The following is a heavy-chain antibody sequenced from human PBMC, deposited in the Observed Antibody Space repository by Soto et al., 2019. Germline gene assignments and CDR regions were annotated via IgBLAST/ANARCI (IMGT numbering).Heavy chain of an antibody. CDR1: GGTFSSYT. Sequence: ASVKVSCKASGGTFSSYTISWVRQAPGQGLEWMGWISAYNGNTNYAQKLQGRVTMTTDTSTSTAYMELRSLRSDDTALYYCARTRKWLERYYYGMDVWGQGTTVTVSS. D-gene: IGHD6-19*01. CDR2: ISAYNGNT. V-gene: IGHV1-18*01. J-gene: IGHJ6*02. CDR3: ARTRKWLERYYYGMDV.